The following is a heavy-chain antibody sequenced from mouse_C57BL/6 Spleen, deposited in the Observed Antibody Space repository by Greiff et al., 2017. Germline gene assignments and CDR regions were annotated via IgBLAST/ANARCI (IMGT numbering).Heavy chain of an antibody. Sequence: EVMLVESGEGLVKPGGSLKLSCAASGFTFSSYAMSWVRQTPEKRLEWVAYISSGGDYIYYADNVKGRFTISRDNARNTLYLQMCSLKSEDTAMYYCTRDSAYYSPSWFAYWGQGTLGTVSA. J-gene: IGHJ3*01. CDR3: TRDSAYYSPSWFAY. D-gene: IGHD2-12*01. CDR2: ISSGGDYI. V-gene: IGHV5-9-1*02. CDR1: GFTFSSYA.